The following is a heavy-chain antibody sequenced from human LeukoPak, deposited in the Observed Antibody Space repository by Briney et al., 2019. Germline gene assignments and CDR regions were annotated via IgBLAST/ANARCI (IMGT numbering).Heavy chain of an antibody. CDR3: ARGYDFWSARWGPGY. CDR2: IIPILGIA. J-gene: IGHJ4*02. Sequence: ASVKVSCKASGGTFSSYAISWVRQAPGQGLEWMGRIIPILGIANYAQKFQGRVTITADKSTSTAYMELSSLRSEDMAVYYCARGYDFWSARWGPGYWGQGTLVTVSS. V-gene: IGHV1-69*04. CDR1: GGTFSSYA. D-gene: IGHD3-3*01.